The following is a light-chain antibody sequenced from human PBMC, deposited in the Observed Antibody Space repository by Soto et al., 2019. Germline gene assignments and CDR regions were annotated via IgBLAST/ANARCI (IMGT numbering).Light chain of an antibody. V-gene: IGKV1-5*01. CDR2: VAS. Sequence: DIPMTQSPSTLSASVGDRVTITCRASQSVNGWLAWYQQKPGKAPKLLIYVASNLESGVPSRFSGSGSGTEFTLTISSLQPDDSATYYCQRYNSNPWTFGQGTKVEVK. CDR3: QRYNSNPWT. J-gene: IGKJ1*01. CDR1: QSVNGW.